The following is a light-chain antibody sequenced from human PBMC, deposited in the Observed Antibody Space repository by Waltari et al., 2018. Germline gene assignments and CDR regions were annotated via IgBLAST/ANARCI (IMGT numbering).Light chain of an antibody. CDR3: QRSASGTWT. J-gene: IGKJ1*01. V-gene: IGKV1-39*01. CDR2: AAS. Sequence: DTPMTQSPSSLSASVGDRVTITCRASKSIGRSLTWNQMKPGKAPNPLIYAASSLQRGVPSRSSGSGSGTDSPLPIASLKPEDFETYYCQRSASGTWTFGKGTKVEIK. CDR1: KSIGRS.